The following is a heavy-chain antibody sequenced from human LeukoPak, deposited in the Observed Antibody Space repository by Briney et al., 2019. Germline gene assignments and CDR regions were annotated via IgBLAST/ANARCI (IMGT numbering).Heavy chain of an antibody. Sequence: ASVEVSCKASGYTFTSYGISWVRQAPGQGLEWMGWISAYNGNTNYAQKLQGRVTMTTDTSTSTAYMELRSLRSDDTAVYYCARDIDSGYDLGVDYWGQGTLVTVSS. CDR3: ARDIDSGYDLGVDY. D-gene: IGHD5-12*01. CDR1: GYTFTSYG. CDR2: ISAYNGNT. V-gene: IGHV1-18*01. J-gene: IGHJ4*02.